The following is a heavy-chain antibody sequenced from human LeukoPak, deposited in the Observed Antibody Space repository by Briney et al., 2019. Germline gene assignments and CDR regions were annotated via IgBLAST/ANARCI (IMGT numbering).Heavy chain of an antibody. J-gene: IGHJ5*02. Sequence: KAGGSLRLSCAASGFTFSSYSMNWVRQAPGKGLEWVSSISSSSSYIYYADSVKGRFTISRDNAKNSLYLQMNGLRADDTATYYCARGATDTTRWFDPWGQGTLVTVSS. CDR1: GFTFSSYS. D-gene: IGHD1-7*01. V-gene: IGHV3-21*01. CDR3: ARGATDTTRWFDP. CDR2: ISSSSSYI.